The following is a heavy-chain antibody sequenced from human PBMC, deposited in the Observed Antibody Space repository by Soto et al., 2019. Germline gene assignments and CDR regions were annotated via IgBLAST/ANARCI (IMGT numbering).Heavy chain of an antibody. D-gene: IGHD6-13*01. V-gene: IGHV4-59*01. CDR2: IFYTGIT. CDR1: GGSFSNYH. Sequence: QVPLQESGPGLVKPSETLSLTCTVSGGSFSNYHWTWIRQPPGKGLEWIGYIFYTGITSYNPSLKSRLTISVDTSKSQFSLKLSSLTAEDTAVYYCTRKAATGTRYGMDVWGQGTTVTVSS. CDR3: TRKAATGTRYGMDV. J-gene: IGHJ6*02.